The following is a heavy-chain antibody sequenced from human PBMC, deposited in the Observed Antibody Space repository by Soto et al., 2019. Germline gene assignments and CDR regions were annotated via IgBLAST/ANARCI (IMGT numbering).Heavy chain of an antibody. D-gene: IGHD4-17*01. CDR2: IGGSRIYI. CDR3: ARGPLRDGMDV. Sequence: GGSLRLSCAASGFTFSSYSMNWVRQAPGKGLEWVSSIGGSRIYIYYADSLKGRFTISRDSAQNSLYLQMNSLRVEDTAVYYCARGPLRDGMDVWGQGTTVTVSS. CDR1: GFTFSSYS. V-gene: IGHV3-21*01. J-gene: IGHJ6*02.